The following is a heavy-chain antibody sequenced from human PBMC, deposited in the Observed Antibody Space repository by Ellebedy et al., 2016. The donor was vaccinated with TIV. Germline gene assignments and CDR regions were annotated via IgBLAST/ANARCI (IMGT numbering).Heavy chain of an antibody. CDR3: ARDFGFGMGIGY. Sequence: GESLKISCAASGFAFRSYEMYWVRQAPGKGLEWVSYISSSASAIYYADSVKGRFTISRDNARNSLYLQMNSLRVEDTAVYHCARDFGFGMGIGYWGQGTLVTVSS. CDR1: GFAFRSYE. CDR2: ISSSASAI. V-gene: IGHV3-48*03. D-gene: IGHD1-14*01. J-gene: IGHJ4*02.